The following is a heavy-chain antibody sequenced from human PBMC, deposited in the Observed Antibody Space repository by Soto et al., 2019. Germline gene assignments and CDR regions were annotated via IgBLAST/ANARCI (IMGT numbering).Heavy chain of an antibody. D-gene: IGHD6-19*01. Sequence: GGSLRLSWAASGFTFSSYAMSWVRQTPGKGLQWVSTISCSISGGSTYYADSVKGRFTISRENSKKTLYLQMNSLRAEDTAVYYCAKDYASRWYCFHXWGQVTLVPVSX. CDR1: GFTFSSYA. J-gene: IGHJ4*02. CDR2: ISCSISGGST. V-gene: IGHV3-23*01. CDR3: AKDYASRWYCFHX.